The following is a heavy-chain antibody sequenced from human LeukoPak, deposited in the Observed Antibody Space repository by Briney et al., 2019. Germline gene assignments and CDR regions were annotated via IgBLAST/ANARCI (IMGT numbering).Heavy chain of an antibody. CDR2: INHSESP. CDR1: GGSFSGYY. V-gene: IGHV4-34*01. D-gene: IGHD5/OR15-5a*01. Sequence: SETLSLTCAVYGGSFSGYYWSWIRQPPGKGLEWLGEINHSESPNYNPSLKSRLTISVDTSKNQFSLKLSSLTAADTAVYYCARGQAAVSSEGYDYWGQGTLVTVSS. CDR3: ARGQAAVSSEGYDY. J-gene: IGHJ4*02.